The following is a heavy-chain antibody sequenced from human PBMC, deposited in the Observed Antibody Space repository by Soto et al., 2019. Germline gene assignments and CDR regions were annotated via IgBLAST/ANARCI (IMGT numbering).Heavy chain of an antibody. CDR1: GFTFDSFA. CDR2: LSGVCDAT. D-gene: IGHD3-9*01. Sequence: EVQLLESGGDLVQPGGSLRLSCAASGFTFDSFAMTWVRQAPGKGLEWVSALSGVCDATNYADSVKGRFTISRDNSKNTLYLQINSLRPEDTAVYYCAKATNDWTYHFDYWGQGTPVTVSS. CDR3: AKATNDWTYHFDY. V-gene: IGHV3-23*01. J-gene: IGHJ4*02.